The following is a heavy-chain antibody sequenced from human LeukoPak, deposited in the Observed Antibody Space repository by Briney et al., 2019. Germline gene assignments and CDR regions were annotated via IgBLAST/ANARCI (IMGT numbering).Heavy chain of an antibody. Sequence: GGSLRLSCAASGFNFNSYAMHWVRQAPGKGLEWVSSINNDGSYIYYAGSVKGRLTISRDNAKNSLYLRLNSLRVEDTAVYYCAKSMTNRPNYYDSSGYYFSGNYYYYGMDVWGQGTTVTVSS. CDR2: INNDGSYI. J-gene: IGHJ6*02. D-gene: IGHD3-22*01. CDR1: GFNFNSYA. V-gene: IGHV3-21*04. CDR3: AKSMTNRPNYYDSSGYYFSGNYYYYGMDV.